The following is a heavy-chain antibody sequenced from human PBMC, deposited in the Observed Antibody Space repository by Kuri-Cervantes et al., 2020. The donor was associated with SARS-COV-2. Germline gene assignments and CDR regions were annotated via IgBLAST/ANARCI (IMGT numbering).Heavy chain of an antibody. Sequence: LSLTCAASGFTFSSYGMHWVRQAPGKGLEWVAVIWYDGSNKYYADSVKGRFTISRDNAKNSLYLQMNSLRAEDTALYYCAKDSADSSSIYWGQGTLVTVSS. CDR2: IWYDGSNK. J-gene: IGHJ4*02. CDR1: GFTFSSYG. D-gene: IGHD6-6*01. CDR3: AKDSADSSSIY. V-gene: IGHV3-33*03.